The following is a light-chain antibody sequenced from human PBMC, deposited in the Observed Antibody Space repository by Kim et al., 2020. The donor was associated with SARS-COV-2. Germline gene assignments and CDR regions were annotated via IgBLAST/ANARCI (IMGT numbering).Light chain of an antibody. CDR2: GET. J-gene: IGLJ3*02. Sequence: QRVTISCTGSSSNIGAGYDVHWYQQVPGKAPKLLIDGETNRPSGVPARLFGSKSGTSASLAITGLQAEDEADYYCQSYDSSLGAWVFGGGTKLTVL. CDR1: SSNIGAGYD. CDR3: QSYDSSLGAWV. V-gene: IGLV1-40*01.